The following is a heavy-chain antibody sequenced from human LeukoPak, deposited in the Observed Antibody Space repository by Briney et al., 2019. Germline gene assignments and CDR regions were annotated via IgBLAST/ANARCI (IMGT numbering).Heavy chain of an antibody. CDR2: INPNSGGT. V-gene: IGHV1-2*02. J-gene: IGHJ4*02. Sequence: ASVTVSCKASGYTFTGYYMHWVRQAPGQGLEWMGWINPNSGGTNYAQKFQGRVIMTRYTSISTAYMELSRLRSDDTAVYYCAVIWSGYPGFDYWGQGTLVTVSS. D-gene: IGHD3-3*01. CDR3: AVIWSGYPGFDY. CDR1: GYTFTGYY.